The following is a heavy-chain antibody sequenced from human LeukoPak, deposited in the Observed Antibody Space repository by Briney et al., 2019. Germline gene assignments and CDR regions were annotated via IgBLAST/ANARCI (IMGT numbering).Heavy chain of an antibody. CDR3: AREGDYCSSTSCYRYHYGMEV. V-gene: IGHV3-21*01. CDR1: GFTFSYYS. CDR2: INGSCCYM. Sequence: PGGSLRLSCAASGFTFSYYSMNWVRQAAGKGLEWVSSINGSCCYMFYACSGKCRLTTPRDDANHSLYLQMKNRRPEDTAVYYCAREGDYCSSTSCYRYHYGMEVWGQGTTVTVSS. J-gene: IGHJ6*02. D-gene: IGHD2-2*01.